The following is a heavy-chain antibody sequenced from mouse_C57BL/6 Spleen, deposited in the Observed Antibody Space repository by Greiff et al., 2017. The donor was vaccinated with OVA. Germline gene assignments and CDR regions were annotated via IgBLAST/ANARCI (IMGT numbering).Heavy chain of an antibody. D-gene: IGHD2-3*01. CDR2: IYPGNSDT. V-gene: IGHV1-5*01. CDR1: GYTFTSYW. J-gene: IGHJ4*01. CDR3: TRSFYDGYYEDAMDY. Sequence: EVKLVESGTVLARPGASVKMSCKTSGYTFTSYWMHWVKQRPGQGLEWIGAIYPGNSDTSYNQKFKGKAKLTAVTSASTAYMELSSLTNEDSAVYYCTRSFYDGYYEDAMDYWGQGTSVTVSS.